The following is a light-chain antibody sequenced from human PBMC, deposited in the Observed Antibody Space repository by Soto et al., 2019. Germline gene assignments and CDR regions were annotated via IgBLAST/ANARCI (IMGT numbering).Light chain of an antibody. CDR2: DVS. V-gene: IGLV2-14*01. Sequence: QSVLTQPASVSGSPGQSITISCTGTSSDVGGYNYVSWYQQHPGKAPKLMIYDVSNRPSGVSNHFSGSKSGNTASLTISGLQAEDEADYYCSSYTSSARVFGTGTKLTVL. CDR3: SSYTSSARV. CDR1: SSDVGGYNY. J-gene: IGLJ1*01.